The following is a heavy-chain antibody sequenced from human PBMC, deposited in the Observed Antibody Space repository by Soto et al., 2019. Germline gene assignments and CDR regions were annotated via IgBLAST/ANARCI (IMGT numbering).Heavy chain of an antibody. CDR1: GFTFGNYG. J-gene: IGHJ3*01. CDR3: AKGFIVVVTVLRPDDAFDV. V-gene: IGHV3-23*01. Sequence: EVQLLESGGGLVQPGGSLRLSCAASGFTFGNYGMNWVRQAPGKGLEWVSGISGGGGSTYYADSVQGRFTISRDPSKNTVFLEMNSLRAEDTAVYYCAKGFIVVVTVLRPDDAFDVWGQGTLVTVSS. D-gene: IGHD2-21*02. CDR2: ISGGGGST.